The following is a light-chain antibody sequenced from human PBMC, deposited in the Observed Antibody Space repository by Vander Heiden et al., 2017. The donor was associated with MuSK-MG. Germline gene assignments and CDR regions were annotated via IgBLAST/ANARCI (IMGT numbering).Light chain of an antibody. J-gene: IGKJ5*01. CDR1: QSIGSS. CDR2: AAS. CDR3: QQSCSLPFT. V-gene: IGKV6-21*01. Sequence: EIVLTQSPDFQSVTPKEKVTITCRASQSIGSSVHWYQQKPGQAPKLLIKAASSSHSGVPSRFSGSGSGTDFTLTINSLKAEDAATYYCQQSCSLPFTFGQGTQVEIK.